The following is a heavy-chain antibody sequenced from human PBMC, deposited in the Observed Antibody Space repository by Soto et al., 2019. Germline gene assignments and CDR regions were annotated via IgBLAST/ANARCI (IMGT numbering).Heavy chain of an antibody. CDR1: GFSFITYA. Sequence: QVQLVESGGGVVQPGKSLRLSCAASGFSFITYAMHWVRQAPGKGLEWVAVISSDGSNKYYADSVKGRFTISRDNSKKTLYLQMNSLRAEDTAVYYCGDIAAADIAPPPIDYWGQGTLVTVSS. D-gene: IGHD6-13*01. J-gene: IGHJ4*02. CDR3: GDIAAADIAPPPIDY. CDR2: ISSDGSNK. V-gene: IGHV3-30-3*01.